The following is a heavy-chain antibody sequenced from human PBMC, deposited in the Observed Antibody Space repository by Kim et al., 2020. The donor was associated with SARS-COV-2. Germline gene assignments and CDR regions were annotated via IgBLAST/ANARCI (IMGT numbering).Heavy chain of an antibody. V-gene: IGHV1-69*01. J-gene: IGHJ3*02. CDR3: ARVGQQLVGGAFDI. Sequence: AQKCQGRVTSTADESTSTADMELSSLRSEDTAVYYCARVGQQLVGGAFDIWGQGTMVTVSS. D-gene: IGHD6-13*01.